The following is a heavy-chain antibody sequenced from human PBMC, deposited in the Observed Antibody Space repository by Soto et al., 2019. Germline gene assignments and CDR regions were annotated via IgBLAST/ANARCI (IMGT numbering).Heavy chain of an antibody. J-gene: IGHJ6*02. CDR1: GGSISSGGYY. CDR2: IYYSGST. Sequence: SETLSLTCTVSGGSISSGGYYWSWIRQHPGKGLEWIGYIYYSGSTYYNPSLKSRVTISVDTSKNQFSLKLSSVTAADTAVYYCARVSGSSRTQNYYGMDVPGQGTTVTVPS. CDR3: ARVSGSSRTQNYYGMDV. V-gene: IGHV4-31*03. D-gene: IGHD2-15*01.